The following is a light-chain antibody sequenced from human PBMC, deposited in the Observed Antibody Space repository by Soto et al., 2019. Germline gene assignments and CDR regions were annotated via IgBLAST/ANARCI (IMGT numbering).Light chain of an antibody. J-gene: IGKJ4*01. V-gene: IGKV3-11*01. CDR2: DAS. Sequence: EIVLTQSPATLSLSPGEGATLSCRASQSVSNYLAWYQQKPGQAPRLLIFDASKRATGIPARFSGSGSGTDFTLTISSLEPEDFAVYYCQQRSNWTLTFGGGTKVEIK. CDR3: QQRSNWTLT. CDR1: QSVSNY.